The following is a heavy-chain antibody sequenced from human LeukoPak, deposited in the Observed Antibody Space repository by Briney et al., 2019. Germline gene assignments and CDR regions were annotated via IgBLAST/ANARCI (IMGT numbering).Heavy chain of an antibody. V-gene: IGHV3-33*01. D-gene: IGHD1-1*01. CDR3: ARELISTTWRGNRSYFDL. CDR2: IWYDGSNK. Sequence: PGGSLRLSCAASGFTFSSYGMHWVRQAPGKGLEWVAVIWYDGSNKYYADSVKGRFTISRDNSKNTLYPQMNSLRAEDTAVYYCARELISTTWRGNRSYFDLWGRGTLVTVSS. CDR1: GFTFSSYG. J-gene: IGHJ2*01.